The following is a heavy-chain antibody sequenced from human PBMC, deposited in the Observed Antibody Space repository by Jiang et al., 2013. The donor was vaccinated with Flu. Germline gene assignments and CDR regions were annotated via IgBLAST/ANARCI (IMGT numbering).Heavy chain of an antibody. CDR3: ARVWSDYALDY. CDR2: ISFDGSDK. Sequence: LRLSCAASGFTFGSYGMHWVRQAPGKGLEWVAFISFDGSDKDYAESVKGRFTISRENFKNTLFLQMVSLRREDTAVYYCARVWSDYALDYWGQGTLVSVSS. J-gene: IGHJ4*02. CDR1: GFTFGSYG. V-gene: IGHV3-30-3*01. D-gene: IGHD4-17*01.